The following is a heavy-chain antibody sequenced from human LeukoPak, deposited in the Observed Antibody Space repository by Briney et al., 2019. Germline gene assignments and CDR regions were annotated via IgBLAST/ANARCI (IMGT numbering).Heavy chain of an antibody. J-gene: IGHJ6*03. CDR2: ISYDGSNK. CDR3: AKDYIGDRDYSYYCMDV. CDR1: GFTFSDYA. V-gene: IGHV3-30*04. D-gene: IGHD3-16*01. Sequence: GGSLRLSCAASGFTFSDYAIHWVRQAPGKGLEWVAVISYDGSNKYIAGSVKGRFTIFRDNSRHTVYLEMNSLRADDTAVYYCAKDYIGDRDYSYYCMDVWGKGTTVSVSS.